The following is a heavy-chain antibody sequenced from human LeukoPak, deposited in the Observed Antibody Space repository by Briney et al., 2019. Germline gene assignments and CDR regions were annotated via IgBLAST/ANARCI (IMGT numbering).Heavy chain of an antibody. V-gene: IGHV3-7*03. CDR1: GFTFSSYW. J-gene: IGHJ4*02. CDR2: IKQDESDK. CDR3: ARAWIELWSHDY. Sequence: GGSLRLSCAASGFTFSSYWMSWVRQAPGKGLEWVANIKQDESDKYYVDSVKGRFTISKDNAKSSLYLQMNSLRAEDTAVYYCARAWIELWSHDYWGQGTLVTVSS. D-gene: IGHD5-18*01.